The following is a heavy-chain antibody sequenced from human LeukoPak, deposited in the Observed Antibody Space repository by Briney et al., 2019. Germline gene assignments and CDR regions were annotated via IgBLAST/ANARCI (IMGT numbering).Heavy chain of an antibody. CDR1: GVNLRDHA. Sequence: GGSLRLSCGGSGVNLRDHAMHWVRHVPGKGLEWVSGIYWDGRTDCADSVRGRFTTSRDNAKNSLYLQMNSLRVEDTALYYCTKDVLAGGLDYWGPGTLVTVSS. J-gene: IGHJ4*01. CDR3: TKDVLAGGLDY. V-gene: IGHV3-9*01. D-gene: IGHD3-3*02. CDR2: IYWDGRT.